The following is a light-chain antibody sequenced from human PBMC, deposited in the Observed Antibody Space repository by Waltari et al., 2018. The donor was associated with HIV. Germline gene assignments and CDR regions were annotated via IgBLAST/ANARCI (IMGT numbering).Light chain of an antibody. CDR3: SSYTSKNFLT. J-gene: IGLJ2*01. V-gene: IGLV2-14*01. CDR2: EAD. Sequence: QSALTHPASVSGSPGQSITLSCTGPPTPLASFPSVSWYQQHAGDAPKLIFFEADYRPAGVSDRFSASKSGNSASLTISDLQAEDEADYFCSSYTSKNFLTFGGGTKLTVL. CDR1: PTPLASFPS.